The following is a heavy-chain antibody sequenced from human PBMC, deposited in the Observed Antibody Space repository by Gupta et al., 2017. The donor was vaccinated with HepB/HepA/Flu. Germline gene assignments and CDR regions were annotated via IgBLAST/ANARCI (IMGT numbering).Heavy chain of an antibody. D-gene: IGHD2/OR15-2a*01. CDR1: GDSISDYY. CDR2: MYSGGRS. Sequence: QVQLQESGPGLVKPSETLSLTCTVSGDSISDYYWSWIRQPPGKGLEWIGYMYSGGRSNYNPSLKSRLTLSLDTSKNQFSLKLHSLTPADTAVYYCARDRLRGPRNYFYALDVWGPGTTVTVSS. V-gene: IGHV4-59*01. J-gene: IGHJ6*02. CDR3: ARDRLRGPRNYFYALDV.